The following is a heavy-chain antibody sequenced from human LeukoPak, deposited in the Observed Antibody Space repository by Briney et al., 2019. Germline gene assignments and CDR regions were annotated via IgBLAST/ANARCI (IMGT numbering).Heavy chain of an antibody. V-gene: IGHV3-21*01. D-gene: IGHD1-14*01. J-gene: IGHJ4*02. CDR3: ARELDTEEFDY. CDR1: GFTYSSYS. CDR2: ISSSSSYI. Sequence: GGSLRLXCAASGFTYSSYSMNWVRQAPGKGLEWVSSISSSSSYIYYADSVKGRFTISRDNAKNSLYLQMNSLRAEDTAVYYCARELDTEEFDYWGQGTLVTVSS.